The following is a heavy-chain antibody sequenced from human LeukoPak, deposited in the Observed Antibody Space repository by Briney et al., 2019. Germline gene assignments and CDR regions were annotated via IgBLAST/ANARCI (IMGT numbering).Heavy chain of an antibody. D-gene: IGHD1-1*01. Sequence: GGSLRPSCPASGFTFTSYAMSWVRQPPGKGLEWVSSISGSGGSTYYADSVKGGFTMSRDNSKNTLYLQVNSLRAEDTAVYYCAKASFNWNDVGYWGQGTLVTVSS. J-gene: IGHJ4*02. CDR1: GFTFTSYA. V-gene: IGHV3-23*01. CDR3: AKASFNWNDVGY. CDR2: ISGSGGST.